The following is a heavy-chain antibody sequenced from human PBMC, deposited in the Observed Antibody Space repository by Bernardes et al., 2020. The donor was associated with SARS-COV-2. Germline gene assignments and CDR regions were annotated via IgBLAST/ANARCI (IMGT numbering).Heavy chain of an antibody. D-gene: IGHD6-19*01. Sequence: SETLSLTCTVSGGSISASYWTWIRQPAGKGLEWLGRIYSSGSTNYNPSLKSRVTMSVDTSKNQFSLKVTSVTAADTAVYFCAREGGLAGVRYFQHWGQGTLVTVSS. CDR1: GGSISASY. J-gene: IGHJ1*01. V-gene: IGHV4-4*07. CDR3: AREGGLAGVRYFQH. CDR2: IYSSGST.